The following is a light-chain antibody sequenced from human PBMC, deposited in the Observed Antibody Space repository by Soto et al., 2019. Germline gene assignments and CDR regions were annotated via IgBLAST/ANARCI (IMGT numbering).Light chain of an antibody. CDR2: GAS. V-gene: IGKV3-15*01. Sequence: EVVMRQSPATLSVSPGEGATLSCRASQGIGDTLAWYQHKPGQTPRLLIYGASTRATGIPARFSGSGSGTEFTLTISSLQSEDSAVYFCQQNNRWPHITFGQGTRLEIK. CDR3: QQNNRWPHIT. CDR1: QGIGDT. J-gene: IGKJ5*01.